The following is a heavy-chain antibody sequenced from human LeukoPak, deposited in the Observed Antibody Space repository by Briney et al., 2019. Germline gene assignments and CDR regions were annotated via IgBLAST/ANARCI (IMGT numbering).Heavy chain of an antibody. Sequence: ASVKVSCKTSGYTFTSNFMHWVRQAPGQGLEWMGIINPSGGTTSYAQKVQGRLTMTRDMSTSTVYMELSSLRSEDTAVYYCARDGCYSSTSCYFGDNYYYYMDVWGKGTTVTVSS. CDR1: GYTFTSNF. J-gene: IGHJ6*03. CDR3: ARDGCYSSTSCYFGDNYYYYMDV. V-gene: IGHV1-46*01. CDR2: INPSGGTT. D-gene: IGHD2-2*01.